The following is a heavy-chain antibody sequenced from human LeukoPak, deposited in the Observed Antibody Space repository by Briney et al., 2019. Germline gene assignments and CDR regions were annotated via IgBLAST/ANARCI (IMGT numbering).Heavy chain of an antibody. CDR1: GFTFSSYG. J-gene: IGHJ4*02. Sequence: GGSLRLSCAASGFTFSSYGMHWVRQAPGKGLEWVAVTSYDGSNKYYADSVKGRFTISRDSSKNTLYLQMNSLRAEDTAVYYCAKSVAAVGARYDSSGYADYWGQGTLVTVSS. D-gene: IGHD3-22*01. V-gene: IGHV3-30*18. CDR3: AKSVAAVGARYDSSGYADY. CDR2: TSYDGSNK.